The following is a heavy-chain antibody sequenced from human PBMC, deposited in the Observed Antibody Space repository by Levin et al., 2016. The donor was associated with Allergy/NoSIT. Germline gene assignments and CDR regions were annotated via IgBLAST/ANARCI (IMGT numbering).Heavy chain of an antibody. D-gene: IGHD5-18*01. CDR3: AKNTWMQLRIFDL. J-gene: IGHJ2*01. Sequence: WIRQPPGKGLEWVSSISVSGGFAYYADSVKGRFTISRDNSKNTLFLQMDSLRAEDTAVYFCAKNTWMQLRIFDLWGRGTLVTVSS. V-gene: IGHV3-23*01. CDR2: ISVSGGFA.